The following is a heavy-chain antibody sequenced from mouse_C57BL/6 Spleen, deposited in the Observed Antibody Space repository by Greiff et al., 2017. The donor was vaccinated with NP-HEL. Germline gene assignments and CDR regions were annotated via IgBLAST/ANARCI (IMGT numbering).Heavy chain of an antibody. V-gene: IGHV1-52*01. D-gene: IGHD2-12*01. CDR1: GYTFTSYW. J-gene: IGHJ2*01. Sequence: LQQPGAELVRPGSSVKLSCKASGYTFTSYWMHWVKQRPIQGLEWIGNIDPSDSETHYNQKFKDKATLTVDKSSSTAYMQLSSLTSEDSAVYYCASGFTTGYFDYWGQGTTLTVSS. CDR3: ASGFTTGYFDY. CDR2: IDPSDSET.